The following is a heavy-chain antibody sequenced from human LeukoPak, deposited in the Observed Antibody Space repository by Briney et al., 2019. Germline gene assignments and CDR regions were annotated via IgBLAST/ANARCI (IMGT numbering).Heavy chain of an antibody. CDR1: GASIDAAGYS. J-gene: IGHJ6*02. Sequence: PSETLSLTCAVSGASIDAAGYSWNWIRQAPGKDLEWIGNIYHGGRTSYKSSLKSRVTISVDTSKNHYSLKLTSVTAADTAVYYCARTFQAPLYGDSDSRTKYPYSMDVWGQGTMVAVSS. V-gene: IGHV4-30-2*01. CDR2: IYHGGRT. CDR3: ARTFQAPLYGDSDSRTKYPYSMDV. D-gene: IGHD4-17*01.